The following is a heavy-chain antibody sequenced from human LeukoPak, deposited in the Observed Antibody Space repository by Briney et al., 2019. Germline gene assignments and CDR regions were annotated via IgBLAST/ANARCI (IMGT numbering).Heavy chain of an antibody. J-gene: IGHJ6*03. CDR3: ASGYSDNADYYNYYTDV. D-gene: IGHD4-17*01. V-gene: IGHV1-2*02. CDR2: INPDSGGT. CDR1: GYSFTGYY. Sequence: ASVKVSCKASGYSFTGYYMHWVRQAPGRGLEWMGWINPDSGGTNYAQKFQGRVIMTRDTSITTAYMELSRLTSDDTAVYYCASGYSDNADYYNYYTDVWGKGTTVTVSS.